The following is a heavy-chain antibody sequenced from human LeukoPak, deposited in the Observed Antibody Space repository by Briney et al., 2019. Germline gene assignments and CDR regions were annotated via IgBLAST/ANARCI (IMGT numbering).Heavy chain of an antibody. CDR3: ARTMTQGPDAFDI. CDR1: GFTVSSNY. V-gene: IGHV3-66*01. CDR2: IYSGGST. Sequence: GGSLRLSCAASGFTVSSNYMSWVRQAPGKGLEWVSVIYSGGSTYYADSVKGRFTISRDNSKNTLYLQMNSLRAEDTAVYYCARTMTQGPDAFDIWGQGTMVTVSS. J-gene: IGHJ3*02. D-gene: IGHD3-22*01.